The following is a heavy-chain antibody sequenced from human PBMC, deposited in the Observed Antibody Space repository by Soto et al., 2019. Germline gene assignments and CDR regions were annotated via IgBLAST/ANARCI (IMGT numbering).Heavy chain of an antibody. D-gene: IGHD3-10*01. V-gene: IGHV1-2*04. Sequence: ASVKVSCKASGYTFTGYYMHWVRQAPGQGLEWMGWINPNSGGTNYAQKFQGWVTMTRDTSISTAYMELSRLRSDDTAVYYCARVSEHGSGSYYMDYWGQGTLVTVSS. CDR1: GYTFTGYY. CDR3: ARVSEHGSGSYYMDY. CDR2: INPNSGGT. J-gene: IGHJ4*02.